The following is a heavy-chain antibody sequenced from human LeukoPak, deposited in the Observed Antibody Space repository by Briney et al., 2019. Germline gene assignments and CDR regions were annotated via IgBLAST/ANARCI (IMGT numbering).Heavy chain of an antibody. CDR2: INHSGST. J-gene: IGHJ5*02. CDR1: GGSFSGYY. Sequence: SETLSLTCAVYGGSFSGYYWSWIRQPPGKGLEWIGEINHSGSTNYNPSLKSRVTISVDTSKNQFSLKLSSVTAADTAVYYCARLVTQRGVLRYFDWLFRFDPWGQGTLVTVSS. D-gene: IGHD3-9*01. CDR3: ARLVTQRGVLRYFDWLFRFDP. V-gene: IGHV4-34*01.